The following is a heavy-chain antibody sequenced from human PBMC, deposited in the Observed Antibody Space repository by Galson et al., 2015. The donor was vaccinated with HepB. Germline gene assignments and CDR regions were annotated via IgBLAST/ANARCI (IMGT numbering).Heavy chain of an antibody. CDR2: FDPEDGET. CDR3: AKGGSGSNYHTYYYYYYMDV. D-gene: IGHD3-10*01. J-gene: IGHJ6*03. V-gene: IGHV1-24*01. CDR1: GYTLTELS. Sequence: SVKVSCKVSGYTLTELSMHWVRQAPGKGLERMGGFDPEDGETIYAQKFQGRVTMTEDTSTDTAYMELSSLRSEDTAVYYCAKGGSGSNYHTYYYYYYMDVWGKGTTVTVSS.